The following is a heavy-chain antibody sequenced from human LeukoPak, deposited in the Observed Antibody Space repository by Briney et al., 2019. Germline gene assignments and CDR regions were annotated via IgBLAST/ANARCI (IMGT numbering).Heavy chain of an antibody. V-gene: IGHV3-7*01. Sequence: GGSLRLSCVASGFTFSIAWVTWVRQAPGKGLEWVANIDKHGDGKYYVDSVKGRFAVSRDSASNSVFLQMDSLRAEDTSVYYCARDAGWGYYDLWGQGTPVPVSS. J-gene: IGHJ4*02. D-gene: IGHD1-26*01. CDR2: IDKHGDGK. CDR3: ARDAGWGYYDL. CDR1: GFTFSIAW.